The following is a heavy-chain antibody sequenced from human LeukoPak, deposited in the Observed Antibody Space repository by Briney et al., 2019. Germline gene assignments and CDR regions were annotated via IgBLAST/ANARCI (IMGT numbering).Heavy chain of an antibody. Sequence: GASVKVSCKASGYTFTGYYMHWVRQAPGQGLEWMGWINPNSGGTNYAQKFQGRVTMTRDTSISTAYMELSRLRSDDTAVYYCARAPLRPRFGELFPGFDWFDPWGQGTLVTVSS. CDR3: ARAPLRPRFGELFPGFDWFDP. V-gene: IGHV1-2*02. CDR1: GYTFTGYY. D-gene: IGHD3-10*01. J-gene: IGHJ5*02. CDR2: INPNSGGT.